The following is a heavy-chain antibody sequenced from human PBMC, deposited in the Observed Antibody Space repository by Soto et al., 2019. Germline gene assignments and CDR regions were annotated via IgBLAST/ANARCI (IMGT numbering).Heavy chain of an antibody. CDR1: GFTFSSYA. CDR2: IAYDGRNK. CDR3: ARELERVFDY. D-gene: IGHD1-1*01. V-gene: IGHV3-30*04. J-gene: IGHJ4*02. Sequence: LRLSCAASGFTFSSYAMHWVRQAPGKGLEWVAVIAYDGRNKYYADSVKGRFTISRDNSKNTLYLQMNSLRIEDTAVYYCARELERVFDYWGQGTLVNV.